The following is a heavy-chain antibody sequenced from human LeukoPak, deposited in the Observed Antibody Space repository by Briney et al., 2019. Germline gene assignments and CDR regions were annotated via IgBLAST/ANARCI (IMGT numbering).Heavy chain of an antibody. J-gene: IGHJ4*02. Sequence: AGGSLRLSCAASGFTFSSYAMHWVGQAPGKGLEWGAVISYDGSNKYYEDSVKGRFTISRDNSKNTLYLQMNSLRAEDTSVYYCARDQTGRGWSVFDIWGKGTLVTVS. CDR1: GFTFSSYA. CDR3: ARDQTGRGWSVFDI. D-gene: IGHD3-10*01. V-gene: IGHV3-30*04. CDR2: ISYDGSNK.